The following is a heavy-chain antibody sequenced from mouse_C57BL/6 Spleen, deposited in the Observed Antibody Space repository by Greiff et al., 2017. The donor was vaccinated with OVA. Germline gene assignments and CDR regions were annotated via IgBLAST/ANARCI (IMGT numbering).Heavy chain of an antibody. CDR2: ISSGSSTI. V-gene: IGHV5-17*01. D-gene: IGHD4-1*01. Sequence: EVHLVESGGGLVKPGGSLKLSCAASGFTFSDYGMHWVRQAPEKGLEWVAYISSGSSTIYYAATVKGRFTISRDNAKNTLFLQMTSLRSEDTAMYYCARRRTGTWFAYWGQGTLVTVSA. J-gene: IGHJ3*01. CDR3: ARRRTGTWFAY. CDR1: GFTFSDYG.